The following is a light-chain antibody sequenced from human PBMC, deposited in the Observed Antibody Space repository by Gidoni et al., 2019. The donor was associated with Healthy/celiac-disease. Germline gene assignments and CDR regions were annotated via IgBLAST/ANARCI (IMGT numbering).Light chain of an antibody. CDR2: GAS. CDR3: QQYGSSPQT. Sequence: SVLTQSPGTLSLSPGERATLSCRASQSVSSSYLAWYQQKPGQAPRLLSYGASSRATGIPDRFSGSGSGTDFTLTISRLEPEDFAVYYCQQYGSSPQTFGQGTKVEIK. V-gene: IGKV3-20*01. J-gene: IGKJ1*01. CDR1: QSVSSSY.